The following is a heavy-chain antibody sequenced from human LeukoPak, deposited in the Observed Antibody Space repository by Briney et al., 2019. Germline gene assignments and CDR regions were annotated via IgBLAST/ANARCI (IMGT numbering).Heavy chain of an antibody. V-gene: IGHV1-24*01. CDR2: FDPEDGET. D-gene: IGHD2-15*01. CDR1: GYTLTELP. J-gene: IGHJ1*01. CDR3: ATDLGSGGRWRPTPN. Sequence: VASVKVSCKVSGYTLTELPMHWVRQAPGKGLEWMGGFDPEDGETIYAQKFQGRVTMTEDTSTDTAYMELSSLRSEDTAVYYCATDLGSGGRWRPTPNWGQGTLVTVSS.